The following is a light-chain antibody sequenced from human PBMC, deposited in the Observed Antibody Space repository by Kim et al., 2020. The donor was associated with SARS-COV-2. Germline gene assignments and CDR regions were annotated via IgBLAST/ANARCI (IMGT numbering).Light chain of an antibody. Sequence: VPPGQTASIPCSGDKLGDKYACWYQQKTPGQAPVLVIYEDIKRPSGIPERFSGSNSGNTATLTISGTQAIDEADYYCQAWDGSACVFGGGTQLTVL. CDR3: QAWDGSACV. CDR2: EDI. V-gene: IGLV3-1*01. J-gene: IGLJ3*02. CDR1: KLGDKY.